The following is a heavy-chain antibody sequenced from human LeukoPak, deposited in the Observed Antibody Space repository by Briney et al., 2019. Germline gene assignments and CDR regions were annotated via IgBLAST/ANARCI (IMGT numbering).Heavy chain of an antibody. CDR1: GFTFSSYA. Sequence: GGSLILSCAASGFTFSSYAMRWVRQAPGKGLEWVSGTTGSGGSTFYADSVKGRFTISRDNSRNTLYLQMNSLRAEDTAVYYCAKDSNRYGDFDYWGQGTLVTVSS. D-gene: IGHD4-17*01. V-gene: IGHV3-23*01. CDR2: TTGSGGST. J-gene: IGHJ4*02. CDR3: AKDSNRYGDFDY.